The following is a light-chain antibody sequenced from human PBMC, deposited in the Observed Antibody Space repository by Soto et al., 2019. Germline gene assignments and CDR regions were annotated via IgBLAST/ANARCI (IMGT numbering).Light chain of an antibody. J-gene: IGKJ1*01. CDR2: KAS. Sequence: DIQMTQSPSTLSASVGDRVTITCRASQSISSWLAWYQQKPGKAPKLLIYKASSLESGVPSRFSGSGSGTEFTLTISSLQPDDFATYYCHQYNSYSTFGQGTKV. CDR3: HQYNSYST. V-gene: IGKV1-5*03. CDR1: QSISSW.